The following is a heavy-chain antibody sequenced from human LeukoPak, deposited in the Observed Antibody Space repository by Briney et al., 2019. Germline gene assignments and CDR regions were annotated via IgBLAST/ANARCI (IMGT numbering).Heavy chain of an antibody. CDR3: ASNGGSYSSHHYYYMDV. CDR1: GGTFSSYA. D-gene: IGHD1-26*01. J-gene: IGHJ6*03. Sequence: SVKVSCKASGGTFSSYAISWVRQAPGQGLEWMGGIIPIFGTANYAQKFQGRVTITADKSTSTAYMELSSLRSEDTAVYYCASNGGSYSSHHYYYMDVWGKGTTVTVSS. CDR2: IIPIFGTA. V-gene: IGHV1-69*06.